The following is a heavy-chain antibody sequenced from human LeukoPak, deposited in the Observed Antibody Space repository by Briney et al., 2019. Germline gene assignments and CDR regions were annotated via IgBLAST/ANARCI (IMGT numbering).Heavy chain of an antibody. CDR2: IIPIFGTA. CDR3: AGTYYDFWSGYFNWSDP. CDR1: GGTFSSYA. D-gene: IGHD3-3*01. J-gene: IGHJ5*02. Sequence: SVKVSCKASGGTFSSYAISWVRQAPGQGLEWMGGIIPIFGTANYAQKFQGRVTITADESTSTAYMELSSLRSEDTAVYYCAGTYYDFWSGYFNWSDPWGQGTLVTVSS. V-gene: IGHV1-69*13.